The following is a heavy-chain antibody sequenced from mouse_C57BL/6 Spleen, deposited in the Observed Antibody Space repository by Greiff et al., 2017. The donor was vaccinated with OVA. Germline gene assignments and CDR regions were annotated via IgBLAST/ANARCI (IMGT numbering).Heavy chain of an antibody. CDR1: GFSLTSYG. V-gene: IGHV2-6*01. J-gene: IGHJ4*01. CDR2: IWGVGST. Sequence: VQGVESGPGLVAPSQSLSITCTVSGFSLTSYGVDWVRQSPGKGLEWLGVIWGVGSTNYNSALKSRLSISKDNSKSQVFLKMNSLQTDDTAMYYCASARYYYGSGYYYAMDYWGQGTSVTVSS. CDR3: ASARYYYGSGYYYAMDY. D-gene: IGHD1-1*01.